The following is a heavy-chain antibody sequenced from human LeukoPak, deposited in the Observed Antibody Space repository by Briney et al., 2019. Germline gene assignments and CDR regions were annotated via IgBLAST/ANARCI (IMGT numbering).Heavy chain of an antibody. D-gene: IGHD3-10*01. CDR1: GFTFSSYG. CDR3: ARDAEGGSGMDV. J-gene: IGHJ6*02. Sequence: GGSLRLSCAASGFTFSSYGMHCVRQGPGKGLEWVAVIWYDGSNKYYADSVKGRFTISRDNSKNTLYLQMNSLRAEDTAVYYCARDAEGGSGMDVWGQGTTVTVSS. CDR2: IWYDGSNK. V-gene: IGHV3-33*01.